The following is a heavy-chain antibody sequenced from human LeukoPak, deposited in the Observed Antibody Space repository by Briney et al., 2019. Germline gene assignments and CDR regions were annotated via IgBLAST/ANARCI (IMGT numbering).Heavy chain of an antibody. CDR1: GGSFSGYY. CDR2: INHSGST. V-gene: IGHV4-34*01. Sequence: SETLSLTCAVYGGSFSGYYWSWIRQPPGKGLEWIGEINHSGSTNYNPSLKSRVTISVDTSKNQFSLKLSSVTAADTAVYYCARFDIAANFDYWGQGTLVTVSS. CDR3: ARFDIAANFDY. J-gene: IGHJ4*02. D-gene: IGHD5-12*01.